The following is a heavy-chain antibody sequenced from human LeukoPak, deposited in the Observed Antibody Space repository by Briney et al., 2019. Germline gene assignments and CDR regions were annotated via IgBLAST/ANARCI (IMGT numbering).Heavy chain of an antibody. D-gene: IGHD3-10*01. CDR3: ARDPGVLLWFGELLYDYYYGMDV. V-gene: IGHV3-48*01. CDR1: GFTFSSYS. J-gene: IGHJ6*02. Sequence: GGSLRLSCAASGFTFSSYSMNWVRQAPGKGLEWVSYISSSSSTIYYADSVKGRFTISRDNAKNSLYLQMNSLRAEDTAVYYCARDPGVLLWFGELLYDYYYGMDVWGQGTTVTVSS. CDR2: ISSSSSTI.